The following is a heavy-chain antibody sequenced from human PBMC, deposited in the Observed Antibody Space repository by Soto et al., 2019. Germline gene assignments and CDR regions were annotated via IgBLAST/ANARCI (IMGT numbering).Heavy chain of an antibody. V-gene: IGHV1-69*08. Sequence: QVQLVQSGAEVKKPGSSVKVSCKASGGTFSHYTITWVRQAPGQGLEWMGRIIPILGVAHYAQNFQGRVTISADKSTYTAYMDLTSLIAEDTAVYYCARDGNTGYDYAFDIWGQGTMVTVSS. CDR3: ARDGNTGYDYAFDI. J-gene: IGHJ3*02. CDR2: IIPILGVA. D-gene: IGHD5-12*01. CDR1: GGTFSHYT.